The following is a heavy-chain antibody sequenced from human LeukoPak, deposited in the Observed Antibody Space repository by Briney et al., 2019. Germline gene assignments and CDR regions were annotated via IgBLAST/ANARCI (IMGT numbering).Heavy chain of an antibody. Sequence: PSETLSLTCSVSGGSISSSSSHWGWIRQPPGKGLEWIGSIYYSGSTYYNPSLKSRVTISVDTSKNQFSLKLSSVTAADTAVYYCARHEINYQLLFRPLFDYWGQGTLVTVSS. D-gene: IGHD2-2*01. CDR1: GGSISSSSSH. J-gene: IGHJ4*02. CDR3: ARHEINYQLLFRPLFDY. CDR2: IYYSGST. V-gene: IGHV4-39*01.